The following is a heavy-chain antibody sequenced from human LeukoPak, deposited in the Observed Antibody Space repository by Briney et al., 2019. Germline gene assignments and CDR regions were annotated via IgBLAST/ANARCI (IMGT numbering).Heavy chain of an antibody. CDR1: GLSFSIYN. Sequence: PGGSLRLSCAASGLSFSIYNMNWVRQAPGKGLEWVSSITMSSTYIYYADSVKGRFTISRDNAKNSLFLQMNSLRAEDTAVYYCARVLRDYYFDYWGQGTLVTVSS. V-gene: IGHV3-21*01. J-gene: IGHJ4*02. CDR3: ARVLRDYYFDY. CDR2: ITMSSTYI. D-gene: IGHD3-9*01.